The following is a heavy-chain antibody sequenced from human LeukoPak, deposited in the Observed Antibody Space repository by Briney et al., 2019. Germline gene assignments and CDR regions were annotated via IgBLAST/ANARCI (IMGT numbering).Heavy chain of an antibody. Sequence: GGSLRLSCVVSGFTFSTYGMHWVRQAPGKGLEWVAFVHYDGSNKYYADSVRGRFTISRDNSKNTLYLEMNSLRAEDTAVYYCAKDCGGDCSSTGVVHYWGQGTLVTV. V-gene: IGHV3-30*02. D-gene: IGHD2-21*02. CDR1: GFTFSTYG. CDR2: VHYDGSNK. CDR3: AKDCGGDCSSTGVVHY. J-gene: IGHJ4*02.